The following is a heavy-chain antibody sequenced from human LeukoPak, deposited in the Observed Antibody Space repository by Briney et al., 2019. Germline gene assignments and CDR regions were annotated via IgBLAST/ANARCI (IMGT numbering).Heavy chain of an antibody. J-gene: IGHJ4*02. Sequence: GGSLRLSCAASGFTFSSYTMNGVRQAPGKGLEGVSSISSSSSYIYYADSVKGRFTISRDNPKNSLYLQMSSLRAEDTAVYYCARHEEWEPTDLDYWGQGTLVTVSS. D-gene: IGHD1-26*01. CDR3: ARHEEWEPTDLDY. CDR1: GFTFSSYT. CDR2: ISSSSSYI. V-gene: IGHV3-21*01.